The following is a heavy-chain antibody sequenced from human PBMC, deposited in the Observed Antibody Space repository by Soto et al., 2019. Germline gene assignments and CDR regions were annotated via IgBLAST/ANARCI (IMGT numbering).Heavy chain of an antibody. J-gene: IGHJ5*02. Sequence: LESGGGLVQPGGSLRLSCGASGFTFSSYGMSWVRQAPGKGLEWVSGISGHSKNTYYSDSVKGRFTISRDKSKNTMYLHLDSLRAEDTALYFCAKNPGHDFWSYHWFDRWGQGTQVTVSS. D-gene: IGHD3-3*01. CDR2: ISGHSKNT. V-gene: IGHV3-23*01. CDR3: AKNPGHDFWSYHWFDR. CDR1: GFTFSSYG.